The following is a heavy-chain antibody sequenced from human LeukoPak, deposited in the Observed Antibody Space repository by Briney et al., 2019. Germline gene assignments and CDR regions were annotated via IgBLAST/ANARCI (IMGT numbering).Heavy chain of an antibody. CDR3: ARGMSATSGYLELEY. CDR2: ISGSGGNT. J-gene: IGHJ4*02. Sequence: GGSLRLSCAASGFTFSSYAMSWVRQSPGKGLEWVSAISGSGGNTYSADSVKGRCTFSRDNSLPTLFLHMNSLRAEDTAVYYCARGMSATSGYLELEYWGQGALVTVST. V-gene: IGHV3-23*01. D-gene: IGHD3-22*01. CDR1: GFTFSSYA.